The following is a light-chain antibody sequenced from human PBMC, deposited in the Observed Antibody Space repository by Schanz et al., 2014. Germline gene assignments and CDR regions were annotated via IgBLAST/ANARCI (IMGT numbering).Light chain of an antibody. V-gene: IGKV4-1*01. Sequence: DIVMTQSPDSLAVSLGERATINCKSSQSVLYSSHNKNYLAWYQQKPGQPPKLLIYWASTRESGVPDRFSGSGSGTDFTLTISSLQAEDVAVYYCQQRSNWPPEITFGQGTRLEIK. CDR3: QQRSNWPPEIT. CDR1: QSVLYSSHNKNY. CDR2: WAS. J-gene: IGKJ5*01.